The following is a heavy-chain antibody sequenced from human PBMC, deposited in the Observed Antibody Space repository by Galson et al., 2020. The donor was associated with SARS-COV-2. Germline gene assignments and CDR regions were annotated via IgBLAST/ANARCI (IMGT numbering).Heavy chain of an antibody. Sequence: HGESLKISCKGSGYNFPNYWIGWVRQMSGKGLEWMGIIYPGDSETIYSPSFHGQVVISVDNSISTAYLQLNTLRASDTAMYYCATLVTNDHGYFAFWGQGTLLTVS. CDR3: ATLVTNDHGYFAF. V-gene: IGHV5-51*01. J-gene: IGHJ4*02. CDR2: IYPGDSET. CDR1: GYNFPNYW. D-gene: IGHD1-1*01.